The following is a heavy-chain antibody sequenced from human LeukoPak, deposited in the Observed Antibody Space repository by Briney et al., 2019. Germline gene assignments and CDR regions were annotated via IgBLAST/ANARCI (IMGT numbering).Heavy chain of an antibody. CDR3: VRAPTTGAYYFDY. D-gene: IGHD1-26*01. J-gene: IGHJ4*02. Sequence: PGGSLRLSCAASGFTFSNYAMSWVRQAPGKGLEWVSSISSTSSYIYYADSLKGRFTISRDNTKNSLSLQMNSLRAEDTAVYYCVRAPTTGAYYFDYWGQGTLITVSS. CDR2: ISSTSSYI. CDR1: GFTFSNYA. V-gene: IGHV3-21*01.